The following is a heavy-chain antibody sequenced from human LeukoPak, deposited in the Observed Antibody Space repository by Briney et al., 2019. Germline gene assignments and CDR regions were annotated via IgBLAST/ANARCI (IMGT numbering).Heavy chain of an antibody. V-gene: IGHV3-23*01. CDR2: ISGSGGST. D-gene: IGHD3-22*01. J-gene: IGHJ4*02. Sequence: GGSLRLSCAASGFTFSSYAMSWVRQAPGQGLEWVSAISGSGGSTSYADSVKGRFTISRDNSKNTLYLQMNSLSAEDPAVYYCAKFDSSGYPRAPLGYWGQGTLVTVSS. CDR1: GFTFSSYA. CDR3: AKFDSSGYPRAPLGY.